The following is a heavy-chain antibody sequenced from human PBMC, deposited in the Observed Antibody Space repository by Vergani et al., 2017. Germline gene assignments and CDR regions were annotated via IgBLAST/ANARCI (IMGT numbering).Heavy chain of an antibody. J-gene: IGHJ3*02. CDR3: VRVKGSNWNDHLYYI. CDR1: GFTLGDYA. Sequence: EVHLVESGGGLVQPGRSLRLSCSGSGFTLGDYAMTWVRQAPGKGLEWVAFIWSKHYGGKTEYAAIVKGRFTISRDDSKSYLYLQMNSLQTEDTALYYCVRVKGSNWNDHLYYIWGQGTLVTVSS. CDR2: IWSKHYGGKT. V-gene: IGHV3-49*04. D-gene: IGHD1-1*01.